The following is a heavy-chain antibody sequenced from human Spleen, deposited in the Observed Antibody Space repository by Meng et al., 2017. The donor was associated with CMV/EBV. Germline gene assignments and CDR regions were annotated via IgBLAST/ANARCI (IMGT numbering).Heavy chain of an antibody. CDR1: GSTFPCYY. CDR3: ARDSGRLTDFDY. CDR2: INPNSGGT. J-gene: IGHJ4*02. Sequence: RASGSTFPCYYLPWVRPAPGQALECMGWINPNSGGTNYAQKFQGRATMTRVTSISTAYMELSRLRSDDTAVYYCARDSGRLTDFDYWGQGTLVTVSS. V-gene: IGHV1-2*02. D-gene: IGHD1-26*01.